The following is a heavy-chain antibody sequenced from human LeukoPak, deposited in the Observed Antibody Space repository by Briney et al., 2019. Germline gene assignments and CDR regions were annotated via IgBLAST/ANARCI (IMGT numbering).Heavy chain of an antibody. D-gene: IGHD3-9*01. V-gene: IGHV1-18*01. CDR1: GYTFTSYG. CDR3: ALADWTLGYFAIRSLGMDV. J-gene: IGHJ6*02. Sequence: ASAKVSCKASGYTFTSYGNSWGRQAPAQGLQWMGWISAYNGNTNYAQKRQGRAPMPTDTSTSTAYMELRSLRSDDTAVYYCALADWTLGYFAIRSLGMDVWGQGTTVTVSS. CDR2: ISAYNGNT.